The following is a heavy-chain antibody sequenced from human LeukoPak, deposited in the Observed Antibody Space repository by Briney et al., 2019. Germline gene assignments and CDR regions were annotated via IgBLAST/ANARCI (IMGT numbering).Heavy chain of an antibody. D-gene: IGHD2-15*01. CDR3: ARLVVAATSLDY. V-gene: IGHV3-21*01. CDR1: GFTFSSYS. CDR2: SSSSSSYI. Sequence: GGSLRLSCAASGFTFSSYSMNWVRQAPGKGLEWVSSSSSSSSYIYYADSVKGRFTISRDNAKNSLYLQMNSLRAEDTAVYYCARLVVAATSLDYWGQGTLVTVSS. J-gene: IGHJ4*02.